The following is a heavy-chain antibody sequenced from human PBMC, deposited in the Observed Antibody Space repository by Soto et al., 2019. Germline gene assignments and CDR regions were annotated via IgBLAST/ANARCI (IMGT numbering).Heavy chain of an antibody. CDR3: ATSRWTSGYCSGGRCPGAFDI. CDR1: GYSFATYW. J-gene: IGHJ3*02. D-gene: IGHD2-15*01. Sequence: PGESLKISCQGSGYSFATYWIGWVRQMPGKGLEWMGIIYPGDSDTRFNPSFQGRVTISADKSISTAYLQWSSLKASDTAIYFCATSRWTSGYCSGGRCPGAFDIWGQGTMVTVSS. CDR2: IYPGDSDT. V-gene: IGHV5-51*01.